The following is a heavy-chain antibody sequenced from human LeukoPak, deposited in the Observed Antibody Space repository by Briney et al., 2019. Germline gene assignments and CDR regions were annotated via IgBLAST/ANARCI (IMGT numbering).Heavy chain of an antibody. CDR3: ARVRMGATVSDYYYYYMDV. CDR1: GFTFSSYT. Sequence: GGSLRLSCAASGFTFSSYTMHWVRQAPGKRLQSVSAITSNGGYTHYADSVKGRFTISRDNSRNALFLQMGGLRIEDMAVYYCARVRMGATVSDYYYYYMDVWGKGTTVTVSS. D-gene: IGHD1-26*01. CDR2: ITSNGGYT. V-gene: IGHV3-64*02. J-gene: IGHJ6*03.